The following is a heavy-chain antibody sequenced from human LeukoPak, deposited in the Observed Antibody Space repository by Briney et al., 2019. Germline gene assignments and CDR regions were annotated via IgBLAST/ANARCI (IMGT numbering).Heavy chain of an antibody. CDR1: GYTFSSYT. CDR3: ASGPSYSGSNEYFDS. CDR2: INTNTGNP. V-gene: IGHV7-4-1*02. J-gene: IGHJ4*02. D-gene: IGHD1-26*01. Sequence: ASVKVSCKASGYTFSSYTMNWVRQAPGQGLEWMGWINTNTGNPTYAQDYTGRFVFSLDTSVSTTYLQISRLKAEDTAVYYCASGPSYSGSNEYFDSWGQGALVTVSS.